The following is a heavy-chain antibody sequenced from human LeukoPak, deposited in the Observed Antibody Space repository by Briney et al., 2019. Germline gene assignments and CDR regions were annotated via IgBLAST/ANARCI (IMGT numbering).Heavy chain of an antibody. CDR1: GFTFKSYW. V-gene: IGHV3-74*01. Sequence: GGSLRLSCAASGFTFKSYWMHWVGKVPGRGPVWAPLISRYGTNTRYADSVKGRFTISRDNAKNTLYLQMNSLRAEDAAVYYCARDWGGSGPTSHDYWGQGTLVTVSS. D-gene: IGHD3-16*01. J-gene: IGHJ4*02. CDR2: ISRYGTNT. CDR3: ARDWGGSGPTSHDY.